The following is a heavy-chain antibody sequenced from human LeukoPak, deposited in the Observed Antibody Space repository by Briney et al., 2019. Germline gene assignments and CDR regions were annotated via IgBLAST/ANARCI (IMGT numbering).Heavy chain of an antibody. D-gene: IGHD6-6*01. J-gene: IGHJ4*02. Sequence: GGSLRLSCAASGFILSNYWMSWVRQAPGKGPEWVANIKQDGSEKYYVDSVKGRFAISRDNSKNTLYLQMNSLRAEDTAVYYCAKGVEYSSSHFDYWGQGTLVTVSS. V-gene: IGHV3-7*03. CDR2: IKQDGSEK. CDR3: AKGVEYSSSHFDY. CDR1: GFILSNYW.